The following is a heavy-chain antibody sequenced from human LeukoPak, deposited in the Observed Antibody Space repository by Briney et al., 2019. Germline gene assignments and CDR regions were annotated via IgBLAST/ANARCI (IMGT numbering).Heavy chain of an antibody. CDR3: ARDLDDYVWGSYLY. J-gene: IGHJ4*02. CDR1: GYTFTGYY. V-gene: IGHV1-2*02. Sequence: ASVKVSCKASGYTFTGYYMHWVRQAPGQGLEWIGWINPNSGGTNYAQKFQGRVTMTRDTSISTAYMELSRLRSDDTAVYYCARDLDDYVWGSYLYWGQGTLVTVSS. CDR2: INPNSGGT. D-gene: IGHD3-16*02.